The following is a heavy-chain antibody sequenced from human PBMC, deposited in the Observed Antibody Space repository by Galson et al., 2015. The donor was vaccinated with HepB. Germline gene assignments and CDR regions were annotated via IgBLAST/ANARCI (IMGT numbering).Heavy chain of an antibody. CDR2: IDWDDDK. V-gene: IGHV2-70*11. J-gene: IGHJ4*02. CDR1: GFSLTTSGMC. Sequence: PALVKPTQTLTLTCTFSGFSLTTSGMCVTWIRQPPGKALEWLARIDWDDDKYYSTSLKTRLTISKDTSKNQVVLTMTNMDPVDTATYYCARTHSGGYASGSYGFDYWGQGTLVTVSS. D-gene: IGHD3-10*01. CDR3: ARTHSGGYASGSYGFDY.